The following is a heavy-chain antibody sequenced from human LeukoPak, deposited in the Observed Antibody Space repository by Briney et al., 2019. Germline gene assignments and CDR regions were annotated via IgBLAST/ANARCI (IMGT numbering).Heavy chain of an antibody. V-gene: IGHV3-66*01. CDR1: GFTVSSNY. CDR2: LDNGGGT. CDR3: ARDVTY. Sequence: GGSLRLSCAASGFTVSSNYMSWVRQAPGKGPEWVSGLDNGGGTSYADSVKGRFSISRDTSKNTVGLQMSSLRAEDTAVYYCARDVTYWGQGTLVTVSS. D-gene: IGHD2-21*02. J-gene: IGHJ4*02.